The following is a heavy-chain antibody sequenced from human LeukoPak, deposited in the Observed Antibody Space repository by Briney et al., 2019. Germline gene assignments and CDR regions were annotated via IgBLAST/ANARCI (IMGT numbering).Heavy chain of an antibody. D-gene: IGHD4-17*01. Sequence: ASVKVSCKVSGYTFTDYYMHWVRQAPGQGLEWMGWINPNSGGTNYAQKFQGRVTMTRDTSINTAYMELSRLRSDDPALLFCARVRHGDYGWNWFDTWGQGTLVTVSS. V-gene: IGHV1-2*02. CDR3: ARVRHGDYGWNWFDT. J-gene: IGHJ5*02. CDR1: GYTFTDYY. CDR2: INPNSGGT.